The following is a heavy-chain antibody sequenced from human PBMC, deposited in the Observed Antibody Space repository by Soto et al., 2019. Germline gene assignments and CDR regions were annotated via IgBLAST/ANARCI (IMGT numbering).Heavy chain of an antibody. CDR2: INHTGST. Sequence: SETLSLTFAVYGAPFSGYYWTWIRQPPGKGLEWIGEINHTGSTKYNPSLKSRVTISLDTSKNQFSPSLRSVTAADTAVYYCARGREIFGAVTPFEYWGQGTQVTVSS. CDR3: ARGREIFGAVTPFEY. J-gene: IGHJ4*02. CDR1: GAPFSGYY. V-gene: IGHV4-34*01. D-gene: IGHD3-3*01.